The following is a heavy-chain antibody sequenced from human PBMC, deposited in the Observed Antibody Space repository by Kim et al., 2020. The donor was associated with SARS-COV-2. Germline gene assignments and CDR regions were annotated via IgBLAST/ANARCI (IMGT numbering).Heavy chain of an antibody. J-gene: IGHJ4*02. D-gene: IGHD2-21*02. V-gene: IGHV3-30*07. CDR3: ASEPVAFCGGDCYTDY. Sequence: SVKGRFTISREHSKNTLYLQMNSLRAEDTAVYYCASEPVAFCGGDCYTDYWGQGTLVTVSS.